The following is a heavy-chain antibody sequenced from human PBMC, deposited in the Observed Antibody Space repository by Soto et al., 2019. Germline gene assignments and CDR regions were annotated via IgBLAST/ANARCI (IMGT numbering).Heavy chain of an antibody. V-gene: IGHV1-18*04. CDR1: GYPFTSYG. CDR3: ARGGTNLGVPTAKAYYYGLDV. J-gene: IGHJ6*02. D-gene: IGHD2-2*01. Sequence: ASVKVSCKASGYPFTSYGITWVRQAPGQGLEWMAWISSYSGNTNYEQELQGRVTLTIDTSTSTAYMELRSLRSDDTAVYYCARGGTNLGVPTAKAYYYGLDVWGQGTTVTV. CDR2: ISSYSGNT.